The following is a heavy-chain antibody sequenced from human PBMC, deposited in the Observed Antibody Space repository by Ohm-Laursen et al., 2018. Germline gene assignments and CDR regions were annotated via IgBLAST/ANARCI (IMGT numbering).Heavy chain of an antibody. CDR1: AASINLYY. Sequence: SETLSLTCTVSAASINLYYWSWIRPPPGKGLEWIGYINHSGSTNYNPSLKSRLNISVNTSKNQFSLKLTSVTAADTAVYYCARDLIAYCPTTSCDNFGMDVWGQGTTVTVSS. J-gene: IGHJ6*02. V-gene: IGHV4-59*01. D-gene: IGHD2-2*01. CDR2: INHSGST. CDR3: ARDLIAYCPTTSCDNFGMDV.